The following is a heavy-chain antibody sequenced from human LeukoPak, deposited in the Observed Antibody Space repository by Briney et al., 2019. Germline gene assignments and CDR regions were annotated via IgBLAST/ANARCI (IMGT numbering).Heavy chain of an antibody. V-gene: IGHV4-61*02. J-gene: IGHJ4*02. D-gene: IGHD2-2*02. CDR3: ARDHRYCSSTSCYIGFDY. Sequence: TLSLTCTVSGGSISSGSYYWSWIRQPAGKGLEWIWRIYTSGSTNYNPSLKSRVTISVDTSKNQFSLKLSSVTAADTAVYYCARDHRYCSSTSCYIGFDYWGQGTLVTVSS. CDR2: IYTSGST. CDR1: GGSISSGSYY.